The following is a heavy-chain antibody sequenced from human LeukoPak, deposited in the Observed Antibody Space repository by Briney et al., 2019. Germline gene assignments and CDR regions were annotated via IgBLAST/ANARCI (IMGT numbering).Heavy chain of an antibody. V-gene: IGHV4-39*01. J-gene: IGHJ4*02. CDR1: GGSISSSSYY. CDR2: IYYSGST. D-gene: IGHD6-13*01. CDR3: ASIIAAAGKGYFLDY. Sequence: SETLSLTCTVSGGSISSSSYYWGWIRQPPGKGLEWIGSIYYSGSTYYNPSLKSRVTISVDTSKNQFSLKLSSVTAADTAAYYCASIIAAAGKGYFLDYWGQGTLVTVSS.